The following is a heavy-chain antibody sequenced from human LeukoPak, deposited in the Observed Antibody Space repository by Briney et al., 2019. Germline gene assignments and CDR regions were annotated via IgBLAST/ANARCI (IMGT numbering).Heavy chain of an antibody. CDR1: GYTFTGYY. V-gene: IGHV1-2*02. Sequence: GSVKVSCKASGYTFTGYYMHWVRQAPGQGLEWMGWINPNSGGTNYAQKFQGRVTMTRDTSISTVYMELSRLRSDDTAVYYCAREHSSSWYHWFDPWGQGTLVTVSS. CDR3: AREHSSSWYHWFDP. D-gene: IGHD6-13*01. J-gene: IGHJ5*02. CDR2: INPNSGGT.